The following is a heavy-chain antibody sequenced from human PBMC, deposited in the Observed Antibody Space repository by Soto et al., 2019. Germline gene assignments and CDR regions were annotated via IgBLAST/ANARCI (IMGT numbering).Heavy chain of an antibody. D-gene: IGHD1-7*01. CDR3: ARTEGRTTRGDY. V-gene: IGHV1-18*01. Sequence: QVQLVQSGAEVKKPGASVRVSCKASGYSFTTYGVTWVRQAPGQGLEWMGWISTYNGDTRVAQQHQGRVTLTTDTSTNAAHMELRSLRSDDTATYYCARTEGRTTRGDYWGQGTLVTVSS. CDR1: GYSFTTYG. J-gene: IGHJ4*02. CDR2: ISTYNGDT.